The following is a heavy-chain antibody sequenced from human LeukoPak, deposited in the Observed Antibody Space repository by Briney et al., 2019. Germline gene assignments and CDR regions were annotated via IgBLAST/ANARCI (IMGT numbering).Heavy chain of an antibody. CDR1: GGSISSSSYY. J-gene: IGHJ4*02. V-gene: IGHV4-39*01. D-gene: IGHD6-13*01. CDR2: IYYSGST. CDR3: ARRAGGSSSWFTTYYFDY. Sequence: SETLSLTCTVSGGSISSSSYYWGWIRQPPGKGLEWIGSIYYSGSTYYNPSLKSRVTISVDTSKNQFSLKLSSVTAADTAVYYCARRAGGSSSWFTTYYFDYWGRGTLVTVSS.